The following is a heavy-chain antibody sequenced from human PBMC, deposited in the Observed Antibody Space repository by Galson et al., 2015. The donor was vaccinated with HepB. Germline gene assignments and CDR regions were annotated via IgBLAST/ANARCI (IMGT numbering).Heavy chain of an antibody. V-gene: IGHV5-51*03. D-gene: IGHD3-9*01. CDR2: IHPGDSDT. CDR3: ARVLAPNRDTTGFSDS. Sequence: QSGAEVKKPGDSLKISCKDSGARFTSSWIGWVRQMPGKGLEWMGVIHPGDSDTRYSPSFQGQVTISADKSITTVYLQWSSLKASDTAIYYCARVLAPNRDTTGFSDSWGQGTLVTVSS. J-gene: IGHJ4*02. CDR1: GARFTSSW.